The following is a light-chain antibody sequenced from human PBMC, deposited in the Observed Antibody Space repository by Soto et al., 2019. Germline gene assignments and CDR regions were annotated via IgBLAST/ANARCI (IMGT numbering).Light chain of an antibody. J-gene: IGKJ1*01. CDR3: QQYDSSPKT. CDR2: GAS. CDR1: EGVASNY. Sequence: EIVLTQSPGTLSLSPGERATLTCSASEGVASNYLAWYQHKPGQAPRLLFFGASNRATGIPDRFSGSGSGTDFTLTISRLEPEDFAVYYCQQYDSSPKTFGQGTKVDIK. V-gene: IGKV3-20*01.